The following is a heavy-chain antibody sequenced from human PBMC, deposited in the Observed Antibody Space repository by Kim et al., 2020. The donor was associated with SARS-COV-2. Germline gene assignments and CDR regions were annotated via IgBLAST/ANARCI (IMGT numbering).Heavy chain of an antibody. CDR3: ARVGGSSTSSESGGPYAFDI. J-gene: IGHJ3*02. Sequence: GGSLRLSCAASGFTFSSYSMNWVRQAPGKGLEWVSSISSSSSYIYYADSVKGRFTISRDNAKNSLYLQMNSLRAEDTAVYYCARVGGSSTSSESGGPYAFDIWGQGTMVTVSS. CDR2: ISSSSSYI. D-gene: IGHD2-2*01. V-gene: IGHV3-21*01. CDR1: GFTFSSYS.